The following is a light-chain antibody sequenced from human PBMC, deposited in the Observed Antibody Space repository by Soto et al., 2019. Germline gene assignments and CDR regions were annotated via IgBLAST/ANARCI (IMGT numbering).Light chain of an antibody. J-gene: IGKJ5*01. CDR2: GAS. CDR1: QSVGIN. CDR3: KPYKECPPFT. Sequence: EVVLTQSPAILSVSPGERATLSCRASQSVGINVAWYQQKPGQAPRLLIYGASTRANGRPDRFSGSGSGTDLSLTISSLQSEDFAVYYCKPYKECPPFTFGQGTRLEIK. V-gene: IGKV3-15*01.